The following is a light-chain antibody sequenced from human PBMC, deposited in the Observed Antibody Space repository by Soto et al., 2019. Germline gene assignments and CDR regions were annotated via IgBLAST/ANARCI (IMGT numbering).Light chain of an antibody. Sequence: QSVLTQPPSVSAAPGQKATISCSGSNSSIGDNHVSWYQKVPGAAPKVLIFENNKRPSGIPDRFSGSKSGTSATLAITGLQTGDEADYYCGSWDSSLNAVVFGGGTKLTVL. CDR3: GSWDSSLNAVV. V-gene: IGLV1-51*02. J-gene: IGLJ2*01. CDR2: ENN. CDR1: NSSIGDNH.